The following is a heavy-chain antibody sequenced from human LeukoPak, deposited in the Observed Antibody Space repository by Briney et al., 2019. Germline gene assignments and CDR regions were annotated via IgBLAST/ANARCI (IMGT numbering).Heavy chain of an antibody. Sequence: ASVKVSCKASGYTFTSYGISWVRQAPGQGLEWMGIINPSGGSTSYAQKFQGRVTMTRDTSTSTVYMELSSLRSEDTAVYYCARDVKVVVAANYYYYMDVWGKGTTVTVSS. J-gene: IGHJ6*03. CDR2: INPSGGST. V-gene: IGHV1-46*01. D-gene: IGHD2-15*01. CDR1: GYTFTSYG. CDR3: ARDVKVVVAANYYYYMDV.